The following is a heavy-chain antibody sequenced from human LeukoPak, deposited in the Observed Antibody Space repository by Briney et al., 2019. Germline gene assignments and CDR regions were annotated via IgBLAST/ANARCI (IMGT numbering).Heavy chain of an antibody. Sequence: SETLSLTCTVSGGSISSSSYYWGWIRQPPGKGLEWIGSIYYSGSTYYNPSLKSRVTISVDTSKNQFSLKLSSVTAADTAVYYCARGPYYDFWSGYYRALYYFDYWGQGTLVTVSS. CDR1: GGSISSSSYY. D-gene: IGHD3-3*01. V-gene: IGHV4-39*07. CDR3: ARGPYYDFWSGYYRALYYFDY. CDR2: IYYSGST. J-gene: IGHJ4*02.